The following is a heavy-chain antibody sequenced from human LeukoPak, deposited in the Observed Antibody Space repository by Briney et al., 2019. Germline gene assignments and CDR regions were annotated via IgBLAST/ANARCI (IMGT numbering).Heavy chain of an antibody. V-gene: IGHV3-7*05. CDR2: INQDGSEK. Sequence: GGSLRLSCAPSGFTFSSYWMSWVRQAPGEGLEWVANINQDGSEKYYVDSVKGRFTISRDNAKNSLYLQMNSLRAEDTAVYYCARDEVWGQGTLVTVSS. CDR1: GFTFSSYW. CDR3: ARDEV. J-gene: IGHJ4*02.